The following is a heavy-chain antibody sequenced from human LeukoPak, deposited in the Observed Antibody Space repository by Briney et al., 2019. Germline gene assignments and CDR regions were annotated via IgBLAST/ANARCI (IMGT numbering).Heavy chain of an antibody. J-gene: IGHJ5*02. Sequence: GASVKVSCKASGYNLNSYYVHWVRQAPGQGLEWMGWLNPNSGGTNSAQKFQGRVTMTTDTSTSTAYMELRSLRSDDTAVYYCARDRRTIVVVVAATGSQGFDPWGQGTLVTVSS. V-gene: IGHV1-2*02. CDR1: GYNLNSYY. CDR2: LNPNSGGT. D-gene: IGHD2-15*01. CDR3: ARDRRTIVVVVAATGSQGFDP.